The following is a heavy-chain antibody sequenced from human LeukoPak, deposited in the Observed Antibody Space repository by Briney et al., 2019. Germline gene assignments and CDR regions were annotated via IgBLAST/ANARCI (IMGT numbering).Heavy chain of an antibody. D-gene: IGHD2-21*02. J-gene: IGHJ4*02. Sequence: GGSLRLSCAASGFTFSNAWMSWVRQAPGKGLEWVGRIKSKTDGGTTDYAAPVKGRFTISRDDSKNTLYLQMNGLKTEDTAVYYCTGYCGGDCYYYFDYWGQGTLVTVPS. CDR2: IKSKTDGGTT. V-gene: IGHV3-15*01. CDR3: TGYCGGDCYYYFDY. CDR1: GFTFSNAW.